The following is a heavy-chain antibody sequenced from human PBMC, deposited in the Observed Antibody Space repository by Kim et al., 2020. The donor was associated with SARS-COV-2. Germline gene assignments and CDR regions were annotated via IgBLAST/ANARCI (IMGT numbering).Heavy chain of an antibody. V-gene: IGHV4-31*03. CDR1: GGSISSGGYY. J-gene: IGHJ1*01. CDR2: IYYSGST. D-gene: IGHD3-22*01. CDR3: ARAPYDSSGYYFRY. Sequence: SETLSLTCTVSGGSISSGGYYWSWIRQHPGKGLEWIGYIYYSGSTYYNPSLKSRVTISVDTSKNQFSLKLSSVTAADTAVYYCARAPYDSSGYYFRYWGQGTLVTVSS.